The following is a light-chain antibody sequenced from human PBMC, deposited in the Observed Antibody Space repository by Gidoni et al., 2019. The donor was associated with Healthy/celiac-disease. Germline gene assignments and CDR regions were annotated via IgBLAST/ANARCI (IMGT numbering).Light chain of an antibody. V-gene: IGLV2-14*01. J-gene: IGLJ2*01. CDR3: SSYTSSSTLGVV. CDR2: DVS. Sequence: QSALTPPASVSGSPGQSITTSCTGTSSDIGGYNYVSWYQQHPGKAPKRMIYDVSNRPSGVSNRFSGSKSGNRASLTISGLQAEDEADYYCSSYTSSSTLGVVFGGGTKLTVL. CDR1: SSDIGGYNY.